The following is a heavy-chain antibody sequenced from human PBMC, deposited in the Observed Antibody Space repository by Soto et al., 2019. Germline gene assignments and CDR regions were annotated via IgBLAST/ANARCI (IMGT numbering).Heavy chain of an antibody. V-gene: IGHV3-30*18. CDR1: GFIFSNYG. CDR3: AKRGGVVGGSEHPFFEY. J-gene: IGHJ4*02. Sequence: QVQLVESGGGVVQPGKSLRLSCAASGFIFSNYGMHWVRQAPGKGLEWVALISFDGKNRNYADSVKGRFTIYRDNPKNQLYLEMNSLRPEDTAFYYCAKRGGVVGGSEHPFFEYWGQGTLVTVSS. D-gene: IGHD2-15*01. CDR2: ISFDGKNR.